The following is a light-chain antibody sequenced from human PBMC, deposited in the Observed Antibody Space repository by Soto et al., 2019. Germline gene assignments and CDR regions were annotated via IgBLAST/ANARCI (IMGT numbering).Light chain of an antibody. Sequence: DIQMTQSPSTLSSSLGDRVTITCRASQSTSSYLAWYQQKPGKAPKLLIYQASSLENGVQSRFSGSGSGTESSLTIRSLQPDDFATYYCQQYSSHSTCGQGTKVDIK. CDR2: QAS. CDR1: QSTSSY. J-gene: IGKJ1*01. V-gene: IGKV1-5*03. CDR3: QQYSSHST.